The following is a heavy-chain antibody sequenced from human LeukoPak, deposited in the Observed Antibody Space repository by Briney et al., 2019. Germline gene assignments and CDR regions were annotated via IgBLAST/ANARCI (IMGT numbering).Heavy chain of an antibody. J-gene: IGHJ5*02. V-gene: IGHV4-38-2*02. D-gene: IGHD3-16*01. CDR2: IYHSGTA. CDR3: ARVWVSINPASSPFDP. CDR1: GYSIISVYY. Sequence: SETLSLTCTVYGYSIISVYYWAWVRQPPAKGLEWIGTIYHSGTAYYIPSLKSRVTISVDTTKNQFSLKLTSVTAADTAVYYCARVWVSINPASSPFDPWGQGTLVTVSS.